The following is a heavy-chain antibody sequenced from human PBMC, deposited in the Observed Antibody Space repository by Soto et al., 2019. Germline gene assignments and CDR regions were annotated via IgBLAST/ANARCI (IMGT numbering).Heavy chain of an antibody. CDR3: ATDDCAGDCGDAFDI. CDR2: ISSSSSSYI. J-gene: IGHJ3*02. V-gene: IGHV3-21*01. D-gene: IGHD2-21*02. CDR1: GFAFRSSS. Sequence: GGSLRLSCAAAGFAFRSSSMNWVRQAPGKGLEWVSSISSSSSSYIYYADSVKGRFTISRDNAKSCLYLQMNTLRADDPAVYYRATDDCAGDCGDAFDISRQGTMVTVPS.